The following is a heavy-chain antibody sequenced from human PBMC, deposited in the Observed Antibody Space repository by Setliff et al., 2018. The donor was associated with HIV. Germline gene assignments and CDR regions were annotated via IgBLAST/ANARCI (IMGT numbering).Heavy chain of an antibody. D-gene: IGHD6-19*01. CDR2: IWYDGSNK. Sequence: GGSLRLSCAASGFTFSSYGMHWVRQAPGKGLEWVAVIWYDGSNKYYADSVKGRFTISRDNAKSTLYLQMNNLRAEDTAVYYCAREWAVAGRGGAFDIWGQGTMVTVSS. CDR1: GFTFSSYG. CDR3: AREWAVAGRGGAFDI. V-gene: IGHV3-33*08. J-gene: IGHJ3*02.